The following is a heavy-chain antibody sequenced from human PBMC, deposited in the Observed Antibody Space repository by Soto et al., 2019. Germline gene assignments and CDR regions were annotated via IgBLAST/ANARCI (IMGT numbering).Heavy chain of an antibody. Sequence: QVQLVASGGGVVQPGTSLRLSCAASGFTCKPHAMHWVRQAPGKGLEWMAVIAYDGNEKFYADSVKGRFTISRDNSKNALYLQIHTLRNEDPAVYYCGKYVGDIGPYYYGVDVWGQVTTVTVSS. CDR2: IAYDGNEK. J-gene: IGHJ6*02. D-gene: IGHD1-26*01. CDR1: GFTCKPHA. V-gene: IGHV3-30*18. CDR3: GKYVGDIGPYYYGVDV.